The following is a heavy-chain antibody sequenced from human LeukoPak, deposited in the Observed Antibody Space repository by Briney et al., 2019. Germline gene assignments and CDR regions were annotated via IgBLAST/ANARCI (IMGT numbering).Heavy chain of an antibody. Sequence: SETLSLTXTVSGGSISSYYXXXXXQPXGKGLEWXGXXXXXGXXXXXXSLKSRVTXXXXTXKNQSSLKLSSVPAADTAVYYCARGGATTFDYWGQGTLVTVSS. V-gene: IGHV4-4*07. J-gene: IGHJ4*02. CDR3: ARGGATTFDY. D-gene: IGHD1-26*01. CDR1: GGSISSYY. CDR2: XXXXGXX.